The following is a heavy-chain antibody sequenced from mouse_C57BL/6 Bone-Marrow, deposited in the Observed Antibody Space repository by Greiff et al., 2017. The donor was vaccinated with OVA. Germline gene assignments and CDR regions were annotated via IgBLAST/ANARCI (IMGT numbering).Heavy chain of an antibody. D-gene: IGHD2-12*01. CDR2: ISNGGGST. CDR1: GFTFSDYY. CDR3: ARHYDN. V-gene: IGHV5-12*01. J-gene: IGHJ3*01. Sequence: EVKLVESGGGLVQPGGSLKLSCAASGFTFSDYYMYWVRQTPEKRLEWVAYISNGGGSTYYPDTVKGRFTISRDKAKNTLYLQMSRLKSEDTAMYYCARHYDNWGQGTLVTVSA.